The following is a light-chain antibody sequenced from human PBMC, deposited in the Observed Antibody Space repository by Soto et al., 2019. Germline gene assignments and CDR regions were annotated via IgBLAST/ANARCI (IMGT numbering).Light chain of an antibody. Sequence: EIVMTQSPATLSVSPGERATLSCRASQRVSNNLAWYQQKPGQAPRLLIYGASTRATGISARFSGSGSGTEFTLPISSLQSEDFAVYYCQQYNNWPLTFGGGTKVDIK. V-gene: IGKV3-15*01. CDR3: QQYNNWPLT. J-gene: IGKJ4*01. CDR2: GAS. CDR1: QRVSNN.